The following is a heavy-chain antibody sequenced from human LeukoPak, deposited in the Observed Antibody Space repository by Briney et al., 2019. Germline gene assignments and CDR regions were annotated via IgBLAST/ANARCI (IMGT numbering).Heavy chain of an antibody. CDR2: INADGSTT. J-gene: IGHJ3*01. Sequence: GGSLRLSCAASGFTFSSYSMNWVRQAPGKGLEWVSLINADGSTTTYADSVKGRFTISRDNARNTLSLQMNSLTIEDTAVYYCVVVVEPPDSDGFDVWGQGTMITVSS. V-gene: IGHV3-74*01. D-gene: IGHD1-14*01. CDR3: VVVVEPPDSDGFDV. CDR1: GFTFSSYS.